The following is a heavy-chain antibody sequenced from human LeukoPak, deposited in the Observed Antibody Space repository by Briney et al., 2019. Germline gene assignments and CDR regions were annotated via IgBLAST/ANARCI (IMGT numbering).Heavy chain of an antibody. CDR2: INSDGSST. Sequence: GGSLRLSCAASGFTFNTYTMNWVRQAPGKGLVWVSRINSDGSSTSYADSVKGRFTISRDNAKNTLYLQMNSLRAEDTAVYYCARVRYSGYYTRSWFDPWGQGTLVTVSS. J-gene: IGHJ5*02. D-gene: IGHD5-12*01. V-gene: IGHV3-74*01. CDR1: GFTFNTYT. CDR3: ARVRYSGYYTRSWFDP.